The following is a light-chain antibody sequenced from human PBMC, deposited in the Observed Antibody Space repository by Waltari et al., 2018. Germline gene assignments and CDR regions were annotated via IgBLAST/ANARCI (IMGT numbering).Light chain of an antibody. CDR2: QDN. CDR3: QAWDSSTGV. Sequence: SYDLTHPPSVSVSPGQTGTITCPGDKLGDTYVSWSQQKSGQSPALVIYQDNKRPSGIPERFSGSNSGNTATLTISGTQAMDEADYYCQAWDSSTGVFGGGTKLTVL. J-gene: IGLJ3*02. CDR1: KLGDTY. V-gene: IGLV3-1*01.